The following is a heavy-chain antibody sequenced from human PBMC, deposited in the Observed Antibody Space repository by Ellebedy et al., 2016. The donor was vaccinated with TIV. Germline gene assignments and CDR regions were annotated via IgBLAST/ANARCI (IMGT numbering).Heavy chain of an antibody. CDR1: GLTVSDNY. CDR3: ARLLYYYGSGTYSHEYYFDY. Sequence: GGSLRLSCEVSGLTVSDNYMSWVRQAPGKGLEWVAIIYRTGNTFYPDSAKGRFTISRDNSKNTLYLQMNSLRVEDTAVYYCARLLYYYGSGTYSHEYYFDYWGQGTLVTVSS. D-gene: IGHD3-10*01. V-gene: IGHV3-53*01. CDR2: IYRTGNT. J-gene: IGHJ4*02.